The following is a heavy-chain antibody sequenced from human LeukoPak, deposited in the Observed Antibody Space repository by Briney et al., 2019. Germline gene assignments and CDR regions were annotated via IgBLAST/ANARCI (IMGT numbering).Heavy chain of an antibody. Sequence: PSETLSLTCAVYGGSFSGYYWSWIRQPPGKGLEWIGYIYYSGSTNYNPSLKSRVTISVDTSKNQFSLKLSSVTAADTAVYYCARWGSMVVYVGYFGYWGQGTLVTVSS. CDR2: IYYSGST. J-gene: IGHJ4*02. V-gene: IGHV4-59*01. CDR3: ARWGSMVVYVGYFGY. CDR1: GGSFSGYY. D-gene: IGHD3-10*01.